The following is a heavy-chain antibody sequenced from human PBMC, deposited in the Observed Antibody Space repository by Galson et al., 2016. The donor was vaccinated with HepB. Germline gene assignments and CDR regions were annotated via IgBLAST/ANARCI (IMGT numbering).Heavy chain of an antibody. CDR2: VSSDGSNS. D-gene: IGHD4-11*01. CDR1: GFTFSNYG. CDR3: VHSNYGGTLNN. Sequence: SLRLSCAASGFTFSNYGMYWVRQAPVKGLEWVAVVSSDGSNSYYAESVTGRFTISRDNSKNTLYLQMNSLRAEDTAMYYCVHSNYGGTLNNWGQGTLVTVSS. J-gene: IGHJ4*02. V-gene: IGHV3-30*03.